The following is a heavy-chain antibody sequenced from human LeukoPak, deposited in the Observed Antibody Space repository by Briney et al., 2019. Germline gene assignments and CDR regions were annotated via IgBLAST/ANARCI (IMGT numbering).Heavy chain of an antibody. CDR2: ISGSGGST. CDR3: ARPVFYDSSGYQYYFDY. CDR1: GFTFSSYD. Sequence: GGSLRLSCAASGFTFSSYDMSWVRQAPGKGLEWVSAISGSGGSTYYADSVKGRFTISRDNSKNTLYLQMNSLRAEDTAVYYCARPVFYDSSGYQYYFDYWGQGTLVTVSS. D-gene: IGHD3-22*01. J-gene: IGHJ4*02. V-gene: IGHV3-23*01.